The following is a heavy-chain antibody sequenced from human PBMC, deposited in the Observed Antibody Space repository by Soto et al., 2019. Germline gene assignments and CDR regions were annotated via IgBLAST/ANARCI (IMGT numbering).Heavy chain of an antibody. V-gene: IGHV3-23*01. J-gene: IGHJ6*03. CDR3: AKNPPGSFTFGGVIVSAYYYYYMDV. D-gene: IGHD3-16*02. CDR1: GFTFSSYA. Sequence: GGSLRLSCAASGFTFSSYAMSWVRQAPGKGLEWVSAISGSGGSTYYADSVKGRFTISRDNSKNTLYLQMNSLRAEDTAVYYCAKNPPGSFTFGGVIVSAYYYYYMDVWGKGTTVTVSS. CDR2: ISGSGGST.